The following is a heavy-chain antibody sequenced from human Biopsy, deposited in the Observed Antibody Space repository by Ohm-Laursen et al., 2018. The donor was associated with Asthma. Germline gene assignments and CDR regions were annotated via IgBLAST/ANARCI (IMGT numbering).Heavy chain of an antibody. J-gene: IGHJ5*02. V-gene: IGHV3-9*01. CDR2: ISWNSGNI. CDR3: AREGNDWSGYVTGDH. CDR1: GFRFDDYA. Sequence: SLRLSCAASGFRFDDYAMYWVRQAPGKGLEWVAGISWNSGNIGYAVSVKGRFIVSRDNVKNLLYLQMNSLRAEDTAVYFCAREGNDWSGYVTGDHWGQGSLVTVSS. D-gene: IGHD3-3*01.